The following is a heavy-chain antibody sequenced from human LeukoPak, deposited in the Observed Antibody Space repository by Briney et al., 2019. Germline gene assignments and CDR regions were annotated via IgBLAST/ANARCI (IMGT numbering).Heavy chain of an antibody. Sequence: TSETLSLTCAVYGGSLSGYYGSWIPQPPGKGLEWIGEINHSGSTNYNPSLKSRVTISVDTSKNQFSLKLSSVTGSDTAVYYCARDVKTVIVVPAAIRWFDPWGQGTLVTVSS. D-gene: IGHD2-2*02. CDR1: GGSLSGYY. J-gene: IGHJ5*02. V-gene: IGHV4-34*01. CDR2: INHSGST. CDR3: ARDVKTVIVVPAAIRWFDP.